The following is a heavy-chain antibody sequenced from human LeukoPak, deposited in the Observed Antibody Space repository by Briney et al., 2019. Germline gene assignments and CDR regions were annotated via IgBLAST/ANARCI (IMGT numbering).Heavy chain of an antibody. D-gene: IGHD2-2*01. Sequence: GGPLRLSCAASGFTFSSYAMHWVRQAPGKGLEWVSVISYDGSNKYYADSVKGRFTISRDNSKNTLYLQMNSLRAEDTAVYYCARERLRYCSSTSCLYFDYWGQGTLVPVSS. J-gene: IGHJ4*02. CDR1: GFTFSSYA. V-gene: IGHV3-30*04. CDR3: ARERLRYCSSTSCLYFDY. CDR2: ISYDGSNK.